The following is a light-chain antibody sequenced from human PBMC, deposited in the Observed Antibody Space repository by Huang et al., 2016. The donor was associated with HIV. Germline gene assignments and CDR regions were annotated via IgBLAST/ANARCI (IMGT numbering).Light chain of an antibody. Sequence: EVVLTQSPGTLSFSPGEGATLSCRASHSVSSNYLAWYQQRRGQAPMLLIYGASSRATGIPDRFSGSGSGTDFTLTNSRLEPEDFAVYYCQQYGNSPYTFGQGTKLEIK. J-gene: IGKJ2*01. CDR1: HSVSSNY. V-gene: IGKV3-20*01. CDR2: GAS. CDR3: QQYGNSPYT.